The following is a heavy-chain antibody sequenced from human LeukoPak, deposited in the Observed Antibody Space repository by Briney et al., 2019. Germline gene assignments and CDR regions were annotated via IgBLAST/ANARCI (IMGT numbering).Heavy chain of an antibody. CDR2: INHSGST. V-gene: IGHV4-34*01. Sequence: SETLSLTCAVYGGSFSGYYWSWIRQPPGKGLEWIGEINHSGSTNYNPSLKSRVTISVDTSKNQFSLKLSSVTAADTAVYYCARGRNLQWLVREVFDYWGQGTLGTVSS. J-gene: IGHJ4*02. CDR3: ARGRNLQWLVREVFDY. D-gene: IGHD6-19*01. CDR1: GGSFSGYY.